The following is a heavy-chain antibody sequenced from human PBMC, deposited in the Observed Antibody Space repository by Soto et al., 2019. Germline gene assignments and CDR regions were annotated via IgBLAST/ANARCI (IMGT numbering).Heavy chain of an antibody. D-gene: IGHD6-19*01. Sequence: EVQLLESGGGLVQPGGSLRLCCAASGFTFSSYVMSWVRQAPGKGLEWVSSISGSGGITYYADSVKGRFTISRDNSKNTLYLQMNSLRADDTAVYYCAKDVAAGYSSVWYGGQGTLVSVSS. CDR3: AKDVAAGYSSVWY. V-gene: IGHV3-23*01. CDR1: GFTFSSYV. CDR2: ISGSGGIT. J-gene: IGHJ4*02.